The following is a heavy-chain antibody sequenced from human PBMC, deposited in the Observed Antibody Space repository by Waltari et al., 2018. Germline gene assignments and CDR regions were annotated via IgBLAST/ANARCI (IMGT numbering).Heavy chain of an antibody. D-gene: IGHD3-3*01. Sequence: QVQLQESGPGLVKPSETLSLTCTVSGGSISSHYWSLLRQPPGTGLEWIGYIYYSGSTNYNPSLKSRVTISVDTSKNQFSLKLSSVTAADTAVYYCAREGYYDFWSGYYTGNWFDPWGQGTLVTVSS. J-gene: IGHJ5*02. CDR1: GGSISSHY. V-gene: IGHV4-59*11. CDR2: IYYSGST. CDR3: AREGYYDFWSGYYTGNWFDP.